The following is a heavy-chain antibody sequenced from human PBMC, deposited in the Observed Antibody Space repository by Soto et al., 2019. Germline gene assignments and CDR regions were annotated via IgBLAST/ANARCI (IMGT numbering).Heavy chain of an antibody. J-gene: IGHJ5*02. CDR3: ALSSSWPRYNWFDP. V-gene: IGHV2-5*02. CDR2: IYWDDDK. D-gene: IGHD6-13*01. Sequence: SGPTLVNPTQTLTLTCTFSGFSLSTGGVGVGWIRQPPGKALEWLALIYWDDDKRYSPSLKSRLTITKDTSKNQVVLTMTNMDPVDTATYYCALSSSWPRYNWFDPWGQGTLVTVSS. CDR1: GFSLSTGGVG.